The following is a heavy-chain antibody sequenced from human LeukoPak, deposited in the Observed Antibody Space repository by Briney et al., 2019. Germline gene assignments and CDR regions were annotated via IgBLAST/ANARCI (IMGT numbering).Heavy chain of an antibody. Sequence: GGSLRLSCAASGFTFSNYWMHWVRQAPGKGLVWVSRINSDGINTSYADSVKGRFTISRDNAKNSLYLQMNSLRAEDTASYHCARKGLGGELGGFDYWGQGTLVTVSS. D-gene: IGHD1-26*01. CDR1: GFTFSNYW. J-gene: IGHJ4*02. CDR2: INSDGINT. V-gene: IGHV3-74*01. CDR3: ARKGLGGELGGFDY.